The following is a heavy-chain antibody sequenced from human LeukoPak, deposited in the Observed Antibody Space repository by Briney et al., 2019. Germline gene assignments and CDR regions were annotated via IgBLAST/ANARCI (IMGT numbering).Heavy chain of an antibody. J-gene: IGHJ4*02. CDR3: AGGPVDGYNSYFDY. CDR2: IIPIFGIA. CDR1: RGTLSRYA. Sequence: VKDSCMASRGTLSRYAICGVRPAPGGGGEWMGRIIPIFGIANYAQKFQGRVTITADKSTSTAYMELSSLRSEDTAVYYCAGGPVDGYNSYFDYWGQGTLVTVSS. V-gene: IGHV1-69*04. D-gene: IGHD5-24*01.